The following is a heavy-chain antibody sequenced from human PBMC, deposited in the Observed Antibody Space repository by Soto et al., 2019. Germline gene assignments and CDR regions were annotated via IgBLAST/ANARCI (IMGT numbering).Heavy chain of an antibody. J-gene: IGHJ6*02. Sequence: GESLKISRKGSGDSFTSYWISWVRQMPGKGLEWMGRIDPSDSYTNYSPSFQGHVTISADKSISTAYLQWSSLKASDTAMYYCARQNGSSWYGYYYYYGMDVWGQGTTVTVSS. D-gene: IGHD6-13*01. CDR1: GDSFTSYW. V-gene: IGHV5-10-1*01. CDR2: IDPSDSYT. CDR3: ARQNGSSWYGYYYYYGMDV.